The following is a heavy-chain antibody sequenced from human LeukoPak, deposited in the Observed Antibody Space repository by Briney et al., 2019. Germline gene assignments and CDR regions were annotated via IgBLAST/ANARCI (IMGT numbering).Heavy chain of an antibody. CDR2: IYYSGGN. V-gene: IGHV4-39*07. CDR1: GGSISSSGYY. CDR3: ARGPYYFDS. Sequence: SSETLSLTCTVSGGSISSSGYYWGWIRQPPGKGLEWIGSIYYSGGNYYNPSLNSRVTISVDTSKNQFSLGLSSVTAADTAVYYCARGPYYFDSWGPGTLVTVSS. J-gene: IGHJ4*02.